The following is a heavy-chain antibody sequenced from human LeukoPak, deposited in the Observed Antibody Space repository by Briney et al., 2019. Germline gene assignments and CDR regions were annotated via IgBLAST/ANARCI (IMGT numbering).Heavy chain of an antibody. Sequence: SGPTLLKPTQTLTLTCTFSRFSLRTRGVGVGWIRQAPGKALEWLALIYWDDDKRYSPSLKSRLTITTDTSKNQVVLTMTNMDPVDTATYYCAHRGAVAGTLDYWGQGTLVTVSS. CDR1: RFSLRTRGVG. CDR2: IYWDDDK. D-gene: IGHD6-19*01. J-gene: IGHJ4*02. V-gene: IGHV2-5*02. CDR3: AHRGAVAGTLDY.